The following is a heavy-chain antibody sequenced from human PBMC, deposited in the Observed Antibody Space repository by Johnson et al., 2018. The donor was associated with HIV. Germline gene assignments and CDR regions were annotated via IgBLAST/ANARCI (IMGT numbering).Heavy chain of an antibody. J-gene: IGHJ3*01. CDR2: LSYDGGNK. CDR1: GFIFSSYH. V-gene: IGHV3-30*03. CDR3: ARETRSAAAGHGAFDV. D-gene: IGHD6-13*01. Sequence: VPLVESGGGVVQPGMSLRLSCAASGFIFSSYHMHWVRQAPGKGLEWVALLSYDGGNKYYADSVNGRFPISRDNSKNTLYLQMNSLRAEDTAVYYCARETRSAAAGHGAFDVWGQGTMVTVSS.